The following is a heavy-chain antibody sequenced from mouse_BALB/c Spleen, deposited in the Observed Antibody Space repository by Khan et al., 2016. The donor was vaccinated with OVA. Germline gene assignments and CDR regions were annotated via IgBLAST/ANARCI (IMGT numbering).Heavy chain of an antibody. CDR1: GYTFSSYW. CDR2: FLPGRGTI. V-gene: IGHV1-9*01. Sequence: QVQLKESGAELMKPGASVKISCKATGYTFSSYWIEWVKQRPGHGLEWIGEFLPGRGTINYNEKFRGKATFTAETSSNIAYMQLNSLTSEDSAVFYGARGAGTTYGMDYWGQGTSVTVSS. CDR3: ARGAGTTYGMDY. J-gene: IGHJ4*01. D-gene: IGHD4-1*01.